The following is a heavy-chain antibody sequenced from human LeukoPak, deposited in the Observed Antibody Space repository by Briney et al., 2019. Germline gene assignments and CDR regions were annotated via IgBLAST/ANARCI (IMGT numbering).Heavy chain of an antibody. CDR2: ISYDGSNK. J-gene: IGHJ6*02. D-gene: IGHD2-2*01. CDR3: AKEKGIYCSSIDCSPGMDV. Sequence: GGSLRLSCAASGFTFSNYGMHWVRQAPGKGLEWVAVISYDGSNKYHADSVKGRFTFSRDNSKNTPYLQMSSLRAEDTAVYYCAKEKGIYCSSIDCSPGMDVWGQGTTVTVSS. V-gene: IGHV3-30*18. CDR1: GFTFSNYG.